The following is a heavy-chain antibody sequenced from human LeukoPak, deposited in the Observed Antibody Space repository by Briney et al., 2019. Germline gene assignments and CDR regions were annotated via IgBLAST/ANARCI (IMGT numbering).Heavy chain of an antibody. CDR1: GYTFTRSG. Sequence: ASVRVSCKASGYTFTRSGISWGRQAPGQGLGWMWLISAYNGNTNNSQNLQGRVTMTTDTSTNTAYIELRSLRSDANAAYYCARRSYSKVDYWGQGNLVTVSS. D-gene: IGHD1-26*01. CDR3: ARRSYSKVDY. V-gene: IGHV1-18*01. J-gene: IGHJ4*02. CDR2: ISAYNGNT.